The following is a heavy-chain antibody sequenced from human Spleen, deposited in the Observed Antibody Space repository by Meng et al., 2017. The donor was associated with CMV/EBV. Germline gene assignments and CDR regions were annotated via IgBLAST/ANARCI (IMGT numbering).Heavy chain of an antibody. CDR3: ARVKSGRGAFDI. D-gene: IGHD1-26*01. CDR1: GFTFSSYA. V-gene: IGHV3-23*01. J-gene: IGHJ3*02. CDR2: ISGSGGST. Sequence: GESLKISCAASGFTFSSYAMSWVRQAPGKGLEWVSAISGSGGSTYYVDSVKGRFTISRDNAKNSLYLQMNSLRAEDTAVYYCARVKSGRGAFDIWGQGTMVTVSS.